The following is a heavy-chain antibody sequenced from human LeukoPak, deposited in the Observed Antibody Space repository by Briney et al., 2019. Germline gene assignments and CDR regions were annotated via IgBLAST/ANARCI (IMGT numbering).Heavy chain of an antibody. CDR3: AKGRGAVAGKGDFDY. Sequence: PGRSLRLSCAASGFTFDDYAMHWVRHAPGKGLEWVSGISWNSGSIGYADSVKGRFTISRDNAKNSLYLQMNSLRAEDMALYYCAKGRGAVAGKGDFDYWGQGTLLTVSS. D-gene: IGHD6-19*01. CDR1: GFTFDDYA. J-gene: IGHJ4*02. V-gene: IGHV3-9*03. CDR2: ISWNSGSI.